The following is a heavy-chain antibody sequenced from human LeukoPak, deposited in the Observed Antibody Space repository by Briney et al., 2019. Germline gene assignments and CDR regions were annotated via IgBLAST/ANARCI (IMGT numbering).Heavy chain of an antibody. D-gene: IGHD6-19*01. CDR1: GFTFSSYG. CDR2: ISYDGSYK. J-gene: IGHJ4*02. CDR3: ARESESSGWYDY. Sequence: GGSLRLSCAASGFTFSSYGMHWVRQAPGKGLEWVAVISYDGSYKYYADSVKGRFTISRDNSKNTLYLQMNSLRAEDTAVYYCARESESSGWYDYWGQGTLVTVSS. V-gene: IGHV3-30*03.